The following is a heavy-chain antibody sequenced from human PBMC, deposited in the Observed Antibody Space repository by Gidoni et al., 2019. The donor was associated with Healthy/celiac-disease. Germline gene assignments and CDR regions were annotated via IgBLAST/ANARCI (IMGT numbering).Heavy chain of an antibody. Sequence: EVQLAESGGGWLQTAGPLRRSRAASGFTCSRCGSSWACQAPGKGLEWVANIRQDGSEKYYVDSVKGRFTISRDNAKNSLYLQMNSLRAEDTALYYCARDVRPIFGVDPDPYYSYGMDVWGQGTTVTVSS. CDR3: ARDVRPIFGVDPDPYYSYGMDV. CDR2: IRQDGSEK. D-gene: IGHD3-3*01. J-gene: IGHJ6*02. CDR1: GFTCSRCG. V-gene: IGHV3-7*01.